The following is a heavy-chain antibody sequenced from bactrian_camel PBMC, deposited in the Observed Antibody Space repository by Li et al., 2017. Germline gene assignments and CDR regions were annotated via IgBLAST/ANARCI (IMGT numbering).Heavy chain of an antibody. D-gene: IGHD6*01. CDR2: ITGSGST. CDR3: VDDCYGSRYYLARRTNV. J-gene: IGHJ4*01. V-gene: IGHV3S53*01. Sequence: HVQLVESGGGSVQTGGSLKLTCEFSGFVFGDTFMGWYRQRPGDECELVATITGSGSTLYTDPVKGRFTISRDDAKNMVYLQMNNLKPEDTAVYYCVDDCYGSRYYLARRTNVWGQGTQVTVS. CDR1: GFVFGDTF.